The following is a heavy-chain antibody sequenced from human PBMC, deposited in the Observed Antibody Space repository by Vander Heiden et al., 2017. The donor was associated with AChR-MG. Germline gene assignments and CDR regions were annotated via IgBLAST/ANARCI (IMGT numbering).Heavy chain of an antibody. J-gene: IGHJ5*02. V-gene: IGHV4-59*08. CDR1: GGSISSYY. CDR2: IYYSGST. Sequence: QVQLQESGPGLVKPSETLSLTCTVAGGSISSYYGSWIRQPPGKGLEWIGYIYYSGSTNYNPSLKSRVTISVDTSKNQFSLKLSSVTAADTAVYYCARTPPNTYYYDSRNGWFDPWGQGTLVTVSS. D-gene: IGHD3-22*01. CDR3: ARTPPNTYYYDSRNGWFDP.